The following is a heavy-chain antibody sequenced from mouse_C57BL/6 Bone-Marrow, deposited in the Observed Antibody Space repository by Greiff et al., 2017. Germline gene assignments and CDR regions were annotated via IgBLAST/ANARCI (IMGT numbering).Heavy chain of an antibody. J-gene: IGHJ1*03. CDR2: IRNKANGYTT. V-gene: IGHV7-3*01. CDR3: AGWGVTRGWYFEV. Sequence: LVESGGGLVQPGGSLSLSCAASGFTFTDYYMSWVRQPPGKALEWLGFIRNKANGYTTEDSASVKGRFTISRDNSQSILYLQMNALRAEDGATYYGAGWGVTRGWYFEVWGTGTTVTVSS. CDR1: GFTFTDYY. D-gene: IGHD2-2*01.